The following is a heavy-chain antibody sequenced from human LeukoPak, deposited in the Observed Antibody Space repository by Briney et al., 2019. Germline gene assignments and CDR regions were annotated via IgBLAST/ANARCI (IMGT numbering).Heavy chain of an antibody. CDR3: ARDRGPGIKPAGTVGMDV. CDR2: ICRSTNSI. J-gene: IGHJ6*02. V-gene: IGHV3-48*02. D-gene: IGHD6-13*01. CDR1: GFTFRCYR. Sequence: PGGSLRLSCEASGFTFRCYRMNWVRQAAGKGLEWISYICRSTNSISYADSVKGRFTISRDNAKNSLFLQVNNLRDEDTAVYYCARDRGPGIKPAGTVGMDVWGQGTTVTVSS.